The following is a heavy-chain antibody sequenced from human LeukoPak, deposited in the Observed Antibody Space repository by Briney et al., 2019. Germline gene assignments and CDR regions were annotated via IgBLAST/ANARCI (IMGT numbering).Heavy chain of an antibody. V-gene: IGHV1-69*05. CDR1: GGTFSRNA. CDR3: ARSLHYDSSGYYYFDY. Sequence: ASVKVSCKASGGTFSRNAISWVRQAPGQGLEWMGGIIPIFGTANYAQKFQGRVTITTDESTSTAYMELSSLRSEDTAVYYCARSLHYDSSGYYYFDYWGQGTLVTVSS. CDR2: IIPIFGTA. J-gene: IGHJ4*02. D-gene: IGHD3-22*01.